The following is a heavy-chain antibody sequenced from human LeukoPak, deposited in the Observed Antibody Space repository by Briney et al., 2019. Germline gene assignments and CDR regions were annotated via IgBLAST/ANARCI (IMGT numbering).Heavy chain of an antibody. V-gene: IGHV1-2*02. CDR2: INPYSGGT. CDR1: GYTFSDYY. Sequence: ASVKVSCNASGYTFSDYYIHWVRQAPGQGLERMGWINPYSGGTNYAQKFQGRVTMTRDTSIATTYMDLSSLMSDDTAVYYCARGHDNTGYNYFDYWGQGTLVTVSS. CDR3: ARGHDNTGYNYFDY. J-gene: IGHJ4*02. D-gene: IGHD3-9*01.